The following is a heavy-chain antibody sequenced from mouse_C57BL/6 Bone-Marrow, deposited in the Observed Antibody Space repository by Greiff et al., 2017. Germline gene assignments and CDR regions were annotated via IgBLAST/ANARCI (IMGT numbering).Heavy chain of an antibody. CDR2: IRLKSDNYAT. CDR1: GFTFSNYW. J-gene: IGHJ3*01. CDR3: TAERSGGIYYDYDVWFAY. D-gene: IGHD2-4*01. Sequence: EVKLVESGGGLVQPGGSMKLSCVASGFTFSNYWMNWVRQSPEKGLEWVAQIRLKSDNYATHYAESVKGRFTISRDDSKSSVYLQMNNLRAEDTGIYYCTAERSGGIYYDYDVWFAYWGQGTLVTVSA. V-gene: IGHV6-3*01.